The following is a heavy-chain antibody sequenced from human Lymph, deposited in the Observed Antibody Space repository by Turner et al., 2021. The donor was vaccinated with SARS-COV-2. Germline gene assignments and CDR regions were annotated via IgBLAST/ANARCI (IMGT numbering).Heavy chain of an antibody. D-gene: IGHD5-12*01. CDR1: GFTLRSYG. CDR2: IWYDGSNK. J-gene: IGHJ6*02. Sequence: QVQLVESGGGVVQPGRSMRLSCAASGFTLRSYGMHWVRQAPGKGLEWVAVIWYDGSNKYYADSVKGRFTISRDNSKNTLYLQMNSLRSEDTAVYYCARVKGYNGYDLRYYYGMDVWGQGTTVTVS. V-gene: IGHV3-33*01. CDR3: ARVKGYNGYDLRYYYGMDV.